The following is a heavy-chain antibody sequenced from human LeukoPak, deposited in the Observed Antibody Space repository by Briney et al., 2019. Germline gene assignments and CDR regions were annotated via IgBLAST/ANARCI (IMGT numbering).Heavy chain of an antibody. CDR2: INHSGST. D-gene: IGHD2-2*01. Sequence: SETLSLTCAVYGGSFSGYYWSWIRQPPGKGLEWIGEINHSGSTNYNPSLKSRVTISVDTSKNQFSLKLSSVTAADTAVYYCARAGWDCSSTSCYDERYCWGQGTLVPVSS. CDR1: GGSFSGYY. CDR3: ARAGWDCSSTSCYDERYC. J-gene: IGHJ4*02. V-gene: IGHV4-34*01.